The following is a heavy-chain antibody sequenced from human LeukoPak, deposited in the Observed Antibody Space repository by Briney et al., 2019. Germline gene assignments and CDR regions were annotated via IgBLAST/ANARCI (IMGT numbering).Heavy chain of an antibody. Sequence: SETLSLTCTVSGGSISSSDYYWAWIRQPPGKGLEWTGSIYYSGSPYYNPSLKSRVTTSVDTSKNQFSLKLSSVTAADTAVYYCARVGSDYDSSAYTDAFDIWGRGTMVTVSS. J-gene: IGHJ3*02. D-gene: IGHD3-22*01. CDR1: GGSISSSDYY. CDR3: ARVGSDYDSSAYTDAFDI. V-gene: IGHV4-39*07. CDR2: IYYSGSP.